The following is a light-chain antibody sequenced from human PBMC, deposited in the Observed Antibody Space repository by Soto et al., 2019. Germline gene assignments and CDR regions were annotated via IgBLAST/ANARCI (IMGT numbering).Light chain of an antibody. CDR2: AAS. CDR3: QQSYTTPMWT. CDR1: QSISSY. J-gene: IGKJ1*01. Sequence: IQMTQSPASLSASVGDRVTITCRASQSISSYLNWYQQKPGKAPKFLIYAASNLQRGVPSRFSGSGSGTDFTLTISSLQPEDFATYFCQQSYTTPMWTFGQGTKVDIK. V-gene: IGKV1-39*01.